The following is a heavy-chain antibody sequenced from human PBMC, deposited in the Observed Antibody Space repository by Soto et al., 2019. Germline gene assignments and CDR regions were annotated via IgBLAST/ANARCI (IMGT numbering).Heavy chain of an antibody. CDR3: AITDDYSNFDY. CDR2: IYYTGST. V-gene: IGHV4-39*01. Sequence: SSETLSLTCTVSGGSINSSSYYWGWIRQPPGKGLEWIGSIYYTGSTYYNPSLKSRLTISIDTSKNRFSLKLTSVTAADTALYYCAITDDYSNFDYWGQGTLVTVSS. J-gene: IGHJ4*02. CDR1: GGSINSSSYY. D-gene: IGHD4-4*01.